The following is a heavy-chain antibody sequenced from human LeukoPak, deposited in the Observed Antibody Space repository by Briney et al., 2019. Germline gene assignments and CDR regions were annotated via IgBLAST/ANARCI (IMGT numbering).Heavy chain of an antibody. Sequence: SVKVSCKASGGTFSTYTMSWVRQAAGQGLEWMGGIIPIFGTGNYAQKFQGRVTMTRDTSTSTVYMELSSLRSEDTAVYYCARDPDGSGSYYNIALDYWGQGTLVTVSS. CDR2: IIPIFGTG. D-gene: IGHD3-10*01. J-gene: IGHJ4*02. CDR1: GGTFSTYT. V-gene: IGHV1-69*05. CDR3: ARDPDGSGSYYNIALDY.